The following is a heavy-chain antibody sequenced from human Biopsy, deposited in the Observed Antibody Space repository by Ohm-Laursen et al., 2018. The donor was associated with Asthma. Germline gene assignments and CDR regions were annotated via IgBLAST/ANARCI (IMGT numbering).Heavy chain of an antibody. D-gene: IGHD1-26*01. Sequence: SLRLSCTASGFTFSTYGMHWVRQAPGKGLDWVAVISFDGTNRNYTDSVKGRFTISRDNSRNTLHLEMNSLRAEDTAVYFCAKEVFPGWELRRGPDSWGQGTLVTVSS. CDR1: GFTFSTYG. V-gene: IGHV3-30*18. CDR2: ISFDGTNR. J-gene: IGHJ4*02. CDR3: AKEVFPGWELRRGPDS.